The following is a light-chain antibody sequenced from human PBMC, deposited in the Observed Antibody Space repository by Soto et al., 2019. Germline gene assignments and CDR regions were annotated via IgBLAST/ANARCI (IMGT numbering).Light chain of an antibody. CDR1: QDIRKY. V-gene: IGKV1-33*01. CDR3: QQSENFPLT. J-gene: IGKJ4*01. CDR2: DAS. Sequence: DIQMTQSPSSLSASVGDRVTVTCQASQDIRKYLSWYQQKPGKVPKLLIYDASNLETGVPSRFSGSGSGTDFTFTISSLEPKDIATYLCQQSENFPLTFGGGTKVEI.